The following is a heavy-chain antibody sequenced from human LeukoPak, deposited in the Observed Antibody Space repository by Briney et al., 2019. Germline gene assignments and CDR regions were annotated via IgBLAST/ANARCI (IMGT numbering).Heavy chain of an antibody. CDR3: ARGISSSDAFDI. D-gene: IGHD6-13*01. J-gene: IGHJ3*02. CDR2: IYYSGST. V-gene: IGHV4-31*03. Sequence: SQTLSLTCTVSGGSISSGGYYWSWIRQHPGKGLEWIGYIYYSGSTYYNPSLKSRVTISVDTFKNQFSLKLSSVTAADTAVYYCARGISSSDAFDIWGQGTMVTVSS. CDR1: GGSISSGGYY.